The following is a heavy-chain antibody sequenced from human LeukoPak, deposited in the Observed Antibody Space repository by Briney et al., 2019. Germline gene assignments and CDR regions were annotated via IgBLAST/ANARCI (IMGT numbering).Heavy chain of an antibody. V-gene: IGHV3-49*04. J-gene: IGHJ1*01. CDR1: GFTFGDYA. D-gene: IGHD6-13*01. CDR2: IRSKAYGGTT. CDR3: TRDRVAAAGSRYFQH. Sequence: GGSLRLSCTASGFTFGDYAMSWVRQAPGKGLEWVGFIRSKAYGGTTEYAASVKGRFTISRDDSKSIAYLQMNSLKTEDTAVYYCTRDRVAAAGSRYFQHWGQGTLVTVSS.